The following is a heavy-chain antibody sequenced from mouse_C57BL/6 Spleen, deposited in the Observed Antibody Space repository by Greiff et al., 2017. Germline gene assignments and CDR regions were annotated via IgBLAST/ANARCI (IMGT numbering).Heavy chain of an antibody. CDR3: AMGEIYYYGSSPGWFAY. CDR2: INPYNGGT. Sequence: VQLQQSGPVLVKPGASVKMSCKASGYTFTDYYMNWVKQSHGKSLEWIGVINPYNGGTSYNQKFKGKATLTVDKSSSTAYMELNSLTTEDSEVYYCAMGEIYYYGSSPGWFAYWGQGTLVTVSA. D-gene: IGHD1-1*01. J-gene: IGHJ3*01. V-gene: IGHV1-19*01. CDR1: GYTFTDYY.